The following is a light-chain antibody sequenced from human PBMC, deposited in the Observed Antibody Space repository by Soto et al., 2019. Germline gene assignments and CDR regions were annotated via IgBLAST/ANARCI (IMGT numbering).Light chain of an antibody. CDR3: QQRSNWRPIT. V-gene: IGKV3-11*01. CDR2: ESP. Sequence: EIVLTQSPATLSLYPGERATLSCRASQNVANYLDWYQQKPGQAPRLLIYESPKRATGIAARFSGSGSGTDFTLTISSLEPEDFAVYYCQQRSNWRPITFGQGTRLEIK. CDR1: QNVANY. J-gene: IGKJ5*01.